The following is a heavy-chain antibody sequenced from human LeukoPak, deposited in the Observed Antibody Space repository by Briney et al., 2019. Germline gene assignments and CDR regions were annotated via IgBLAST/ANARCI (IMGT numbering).Heavy chain of an antibody. J-gene: IGHJ5*02. CDR1: GFTFSNAW. V-gene: IGHV3-15*07. D-gene: IGHD3-22*01. CDR2: IRSNSDGGTI. Sequence: GGSLRPSCATSGFTFSNAWMNWVRQAPGKGLEWVGRIRSNSDGGTIDYAAPVKGRFALSRDDSKNTLYLQMNSLQTEDSAVYYCATDFYDTTWGQGTLVTVSS. CDR3: ATDFYDTT.